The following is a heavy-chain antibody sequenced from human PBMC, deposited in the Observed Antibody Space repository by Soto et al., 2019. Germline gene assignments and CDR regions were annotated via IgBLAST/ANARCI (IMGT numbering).Heavy chain of an antibody. CDR2: INAGNGNT. J-gene: IGHJ4*02. CDR3: AMETYSSSWYAGGPRFDY. CDR1: GYTFTSYA. Sequence: ASVKVSCKASGYTFTSYAMHWVRQAPGQRLEWMGWINAGNGNTKYSQKFQGRVTITRDTSASTAYMELSSLRSEDTAVYYCAMETYSSSWYAGGPRFDYWGQGTLVTVSS. V-gene: IGHV1-3*01. D-gene: IGHD6-13*01.